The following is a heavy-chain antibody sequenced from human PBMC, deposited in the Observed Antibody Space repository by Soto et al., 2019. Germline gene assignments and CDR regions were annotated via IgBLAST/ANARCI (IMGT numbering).Heavy chain of an antibody. CDR2: ISSCSAYI. CDR3: ARVCRRYERGQPDY. Sequence: EVQLVESGGGRVKPGGCLSLSCEASGFGFTSYSMNWVRQARGKGLAWVSSISSCSAYIYYADSVKGRFTISKDNAKNAQYLQMTSLRVEDTAVYYCARVCRRYERGQPDYWGQGTLVTVSS. J-gene: IGHJ4*02. CDR1: GFGFTSYS. D-gene: IGHD3-9*01. V-gene: IGHV3-21*01.